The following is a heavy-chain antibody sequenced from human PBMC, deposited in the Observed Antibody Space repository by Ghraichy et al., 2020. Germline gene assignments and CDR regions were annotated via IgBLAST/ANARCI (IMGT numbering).Heavy chain of an antibody. J-gene: IGHJ3*02. V-gene: IGHV3-23*01. CDR2: ISGIDGGT. CDR3: AKDQGYGGNDDAFDI. Sequence: SCAASGFTFSNSAMSWVRQAPGKGLEWVSTISGIDGGTYYADSVKGRFTISRDNSKNTLYLQMNSLRAEDTAVYYCAKDQGYGGNDDAFDIWGQGTMVTVSS. D-gene: IGHD4-23*01. CDR1: GFTFSNSA.